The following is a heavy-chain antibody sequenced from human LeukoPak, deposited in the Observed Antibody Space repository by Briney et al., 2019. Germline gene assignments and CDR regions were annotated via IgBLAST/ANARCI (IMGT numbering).Heavy chain of an antibody. CDR2: ISGSGGST. D-gene: IGHD3-3*01. V-gene: IGHV3-23*01. CDR3: AKDYDFWSGYYKEAFDI. J-gene: IGHJ3*02. CDR1: GFTFSSYA. Sequence: GGSLRLSCAASGFTFSSYAMSWVRQAPGKGLEWVSAISGSGGSTYYADSVKGRFTISRDNSKNTLYLQMNSLRAEDTAVYYCAKDYDFWSGYYKEAFDIWGQGTMVTVSS.